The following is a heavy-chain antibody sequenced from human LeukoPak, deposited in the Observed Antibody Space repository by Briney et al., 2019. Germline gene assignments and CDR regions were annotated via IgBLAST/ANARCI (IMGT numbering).Heavy chain of an antibody. CDR2: IYYSGST. V-gene: IGHV4-39*01. J-gene: IGHJ5*02. CDR3: ARSPAIPITIFGVVTPNWFDP. Sequence: SETLSLTCTVSGGSISSSSYYWGWIRQPPGKGLEWIGSIYYSGSTYYNPSLKSRVTISVDTSKDQFSLKLSSVTAADTAVYYCARSPAIPITIFGVVTPNWFDPWGQGTLVTVSS. CDR1: GGSISSSSYY. D-gene: IGHD3-3*01.